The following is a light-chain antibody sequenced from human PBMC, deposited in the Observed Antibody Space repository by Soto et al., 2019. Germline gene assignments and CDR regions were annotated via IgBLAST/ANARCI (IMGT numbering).Light chain of an antibody. CDR3: SSYTSSSTLCV. CDR1: SSDVGGYNY. Sequence: QSVLTQPASVSGSPGQSITISCTGTSSDVGGYNYVSWYQQHPAKAPKLMIYDVSNRPSGVSNRFSGSKSGNTASLTISGLQAEDEADYYCSSYTSSSTLCVFGTGTKLTVL. CDR2: DVS. J-gene: IGLJ1*01. V-gene: IGLV2-14*01.